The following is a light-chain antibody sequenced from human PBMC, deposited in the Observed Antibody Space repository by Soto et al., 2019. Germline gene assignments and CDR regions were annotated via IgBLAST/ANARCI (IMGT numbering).Light chain of an antibody. CDR3: QQYGSWT. V-gene: IGKV3-20*01. CDR1: QTIISSY. CDR2: GTS. Sequence: EIVLTQSPGTLSLSPGERATLSCRASQTIISSYLAWYRQKPGQAPSLLIYGTSSRATGIPDRFSGSGSGTDFTLTISRLEPEDAAIYYCQQYGSWTFGQGTKVEIK. J-gene: IGKJ1*01.